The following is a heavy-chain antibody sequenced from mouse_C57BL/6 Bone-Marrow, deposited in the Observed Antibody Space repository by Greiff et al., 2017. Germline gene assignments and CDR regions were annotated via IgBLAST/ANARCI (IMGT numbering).Heavy chain of an antibody. Sequence: EVKLVESGGGLVKPGGSLKLSCAASGFTFSSYAMSWVRQTPEKRLEWVATISDGGSYTYYPDNVKGRFTISRDNAKNNLYLQMSHLKSEDTAMYYCARDPYNYGSRADYWGQGTTLTVSS. CDR3: ARDPYNYGSRADY. CDR2: ISDGGSYT. D-gene: IGHD1-1*01. J-gene: IGHJ2*01. CDR1: GFTFSSYA. V-gene: IGHV5-4*01.